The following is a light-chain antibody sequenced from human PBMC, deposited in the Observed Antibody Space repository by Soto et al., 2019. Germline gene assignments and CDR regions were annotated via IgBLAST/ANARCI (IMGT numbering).Light chain of an antibody. V-gene: IGKV1-39*01. CDR3: HLSFSGRVYT. J-gene: IGKJ2*01. CDR1: QNVNNY. CDR2: GAS. Sequence: DIQMTQSPSFLSASVGDRVTINCRASQNVNNYLNWYQQKPGKAPKVLIYGASSLQSGVTSRFSGGGSGTDLTLTITSLQPEDFATYYCHLSFSGRVYTFGQGTKLEIK.